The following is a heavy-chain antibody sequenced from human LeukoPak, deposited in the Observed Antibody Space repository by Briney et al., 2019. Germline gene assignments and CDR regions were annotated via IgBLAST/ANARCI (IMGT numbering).Heavy chain of an antibody. J-gene: IGHJ3*02. CDR2: ISGSGGST. V-gene: IGHV3-23*01. Sequence: GGSLRLSCAASGFTFSSYAMNWVRQAPGKGLEWVSIISGSGGSTYYADSVKGRFTTSRDNAKNSLYLQMNSLRAEDTAVYYCASQVTAAGTPLVAFDIWGQGTMVTVSS. D-gene: IGHD6-13*01. CDR3: ASQVTAAGTPLVAFDI. CDR1: GFTFSSYA.